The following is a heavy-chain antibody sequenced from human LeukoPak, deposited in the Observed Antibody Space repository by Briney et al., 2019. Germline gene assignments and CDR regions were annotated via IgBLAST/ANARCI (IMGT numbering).Heavy chain of an antibody. CDR1: GGSFSGYC. CDR2: INHSGST. D-gene: IGHD3-10*01. V-gene: IGHV4-34*01. J-gene: IGHJ3*02. Sequence: SETLSLTCAVYGGSFSGYCWSWIRQPPGKGLEWIGEINHSGSTNYNPSLKSRVTISVDTSKNQFSLKLSSVTAADTAVYYCAGNLLWFGENAFDIWGQGTMVTVSS. CDR3: AGNLLWFGENAFDI.